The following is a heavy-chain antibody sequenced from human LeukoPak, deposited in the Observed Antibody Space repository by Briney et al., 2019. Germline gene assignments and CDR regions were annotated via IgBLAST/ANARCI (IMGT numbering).Heavy chain of an antibody. J-gene: IGHJ6*02. V-gene: IGHV3-64*01. Sequence: TGGSLRLSCAASGFNLRGFAMHWARQAPGKGLEFVSAISGDGGTIFYANSVKGRFIISRDNSKNLLYLQMGSLRPEDRAVYYCARYDTRSGMDVWGHGTTVTLSS. CDR2: ISGDGGTI. CDR3: ARYDTRSGMDV. D-gene: IGHD2-2*01. CDR1: GFNLRGFA.